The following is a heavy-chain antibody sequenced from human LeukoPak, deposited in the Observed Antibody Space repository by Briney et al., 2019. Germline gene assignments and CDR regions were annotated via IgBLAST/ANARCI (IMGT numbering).Heavy chain of an antibody. CDR2: ISAYNGNT. CDR1: GYTFTSYG. D-gene: IGHD2-21*02. J-gene: IGHJ4*02. Sequence: ASVKVSCKASGYTFTSYGISWVRQAPGQGLEWMGWISAYNGNTNYAQELQGRVTMTTDTSTSTAYMELRSLRSDDTAVYYCARTPYCGGDCMGPFDYWGQGTLVTVSS. V-gene: IGHV1-18*01. CDR3: ARTPYCGGDCMGPFDY.